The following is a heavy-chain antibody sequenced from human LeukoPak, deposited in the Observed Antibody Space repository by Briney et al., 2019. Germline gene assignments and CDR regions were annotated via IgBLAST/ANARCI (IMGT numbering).Heavy chain of an antibody. CDR3: AKGSYYYDSSGYSKFDY. CDR1: GFTLSSHA. CDR2: ISGSGGST. V-gene: IGHV3-23*01. Sequence: GGSLRLSCAASGFTLSSHAMSWVRQAPGKGLEWVSAISGSGGSTYYADSVKGRFTISRDNSKNTLYLQMNSLRAEDTAAYYCAKGSYYYDSSGYSKFDYWGQGTLVTVSS. D-gene: IGHD3-22*01. J-gene: IGHJ4*02.